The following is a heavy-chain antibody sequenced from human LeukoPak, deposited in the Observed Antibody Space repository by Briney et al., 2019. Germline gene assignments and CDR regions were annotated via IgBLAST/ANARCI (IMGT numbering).Heavy chain of an antibody. Sequence: GGSLRLSCAASGFTFRSYARSWVRQAPGKGLEWVSAISGSGGSTYYADSVKGRFTISRDNSKNTLYLQMNSLRAEDTAVYYCAKSLWVRGVFFDYWGQGTLVTVSS. CDR1: GFTFRSYA. V-gene: IGHV3-23*01. CDR3: AKSLWVRGVFFDY. D-gene: IGHD3-10*01. J-gene: IGHJ4*02. CDR2: ISGSGGST.